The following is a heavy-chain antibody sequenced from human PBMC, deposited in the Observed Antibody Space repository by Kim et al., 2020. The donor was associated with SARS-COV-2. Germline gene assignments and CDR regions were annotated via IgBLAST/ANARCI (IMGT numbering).Heavy chain of an antibody. CDR2: MNPNTGDT. CDR1: GYTFTSYD. D-gene: IGHD4-4*01. Sequence: ASVKVSCKASGYTFTSYDVNWVRQAPGQGPEWMGWMNPNTGDTTLVQKFQGRVILSTNISKNTAYMELSNLRVEDTAVYYCAREFAVSKLLPEDWFDPW. V-gene: IGHV1-8*01. J-gene: IGHJ5*02. CDR3: AREFAVSKLLPEDWFDP.